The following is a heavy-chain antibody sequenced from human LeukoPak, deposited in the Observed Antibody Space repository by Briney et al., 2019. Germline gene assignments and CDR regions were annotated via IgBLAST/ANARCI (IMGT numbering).Heavy chain of an antibody. Sequence: PGGSLRLSCAASGFTFRSYAMSWVRQAPGKGLEWVSAISGSGGSTYYADSVKGRFTISRDNSKNTLYLQMNSLRAEDTAVYYCPKDTVPAAMYYYYYMDVWGKGTTVTVSS. D-gene: IGHD2-2*01. CDR3: PKDTVPAAMYYYYYMDV. CDR2: ISGSGGST. CDR1: GFTFRSYA. V-gene: IGHV3-23*01. J-gene: IGHJ6*03.